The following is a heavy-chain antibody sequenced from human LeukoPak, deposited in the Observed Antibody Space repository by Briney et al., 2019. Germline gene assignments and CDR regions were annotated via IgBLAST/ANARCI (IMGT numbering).Heavy chain of an antibody. D-gene: IGHD2-15*01. CDR1: GFTFSDYY. CDR3: ARGGASRMDF. CDR2: ISTSSSLT. J-gene: IGHJ4*02. V-gene: IGHV3-11*03. Sequence: PGGSLRLSCAASGFTFSDYYMSWVRQAPEKGLEWVSYISTSSSLTNYADSVKGRFTISRDNAKNSLYLQMNSLRDEDTAVYYCARGGASRMDFWGQGSLVTVSS.